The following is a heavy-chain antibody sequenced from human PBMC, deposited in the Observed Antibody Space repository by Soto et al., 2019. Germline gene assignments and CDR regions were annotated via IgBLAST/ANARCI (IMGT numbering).Heavy chain of an antibody. V-gene: IGHV1-3*05. CDR3: ARSTVVVPALDY. J-gene: IGHJ4*02. D-gene: IGHD2-21*02. CDR1: GYTFTSYA. Sequence: QVQLVQSGAEEKKPGASVKVSCKASGYTFTSYAMHLVRQAPGQRLEWMGWINAGNGNTKYSQTFQGRVTITRDTSASTAYMELSSLRSEDTAVYYCARSTVVVPALDYWGQRSLVTVS. CDR2: INAGNGNT.